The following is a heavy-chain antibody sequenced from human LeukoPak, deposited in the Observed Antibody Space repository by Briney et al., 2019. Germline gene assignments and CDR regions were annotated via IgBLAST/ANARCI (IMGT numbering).Heavy chain of an antibody. D-gene: IGHD6-13*01. CDR1: GGSINSYY. CDR2: IYYSGST. Sequence: PSETLSLTCTVSGGSINSYYWSWIRQPPGKGLEWIGYIYYSGSTNYNPSLKSRVTISVDTSKNQFSLKLSSVTAADTAVYYCAREDSRGFDYWGQGTLVTVSS. V-gene: IGHV4-59*01. CDR3: AREDSRGFDY. J-gene: IGHJ4*02.